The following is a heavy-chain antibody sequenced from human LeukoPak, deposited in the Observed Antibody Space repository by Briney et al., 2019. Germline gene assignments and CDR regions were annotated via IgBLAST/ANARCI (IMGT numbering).Heavy chain of an antibody. Sequence: ASVKVSCKASGYTFTGYYMHWVRQAPGQGLEWMGRINPNSGGTNYAQKFQGRVTMTRDTSISTAYMELSRLRSDDTAVYYCARSGTSVGYYYYYMDVWGKGTTVTVSS. D-gene: IGHD3-10*01. CDR1: GYTFTGYY. CDR3: ARSGTSVGYYYYYMDV. V-gene: IGHV1-2*06. J-gene: IGHJ6*03. CDR2: INPNSGGT.